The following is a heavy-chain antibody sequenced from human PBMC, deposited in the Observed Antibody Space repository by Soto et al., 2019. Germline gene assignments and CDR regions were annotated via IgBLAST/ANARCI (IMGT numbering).Heavy chain of an antibody. J-gene: IGHJ5*02. Sequence: QLQLQESGPGLVKPSETLSLTCTVSGGSISSSSYYWGWIRQPPGKGLEWIGSIYYSGSTYYNPSLKIRVTISVDTSKNQFSLKLSSVTAADTAVYYCARHVYCSGGSCYSYWFDPWGQGTLVTVSS. V-gene: IGHV4-39*01. CDR2: IYYSGST. CDR3: ARHVYCSGGSCYSYWFDP. CDR1: GGSISSSSYY. D-gene: IGHD2-15*01.